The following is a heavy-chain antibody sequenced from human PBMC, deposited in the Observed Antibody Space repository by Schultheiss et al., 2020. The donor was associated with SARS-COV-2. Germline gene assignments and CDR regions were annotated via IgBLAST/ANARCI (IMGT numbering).Heavy chain of an antibody. V-gene: IGHV1-8*02. CDR1: GYTFTSYG. D-gene: IGHD3-22*01. CDR3: ARAKSRRRDRYDSSGYYFDF. CDR2: MNPNSGNT. Sequence: ASVKVSCKASGYTFTSYGISWVRQATGQGLEWMGWMNPNSGNTGYAQKFQGRVTMTRDTSTSTVYMELSSLRSEDTAVYYCARAKSRRRDRYDSSGYYFDFWGQGTLVTVSS. J-gene: IGHJ4*02.